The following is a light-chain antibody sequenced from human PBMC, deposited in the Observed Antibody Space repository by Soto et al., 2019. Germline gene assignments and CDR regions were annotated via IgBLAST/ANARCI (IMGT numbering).Light chain of an antibody. Sequence: QSVLTQPPSASGTPGQRVTISCSGSSFNIGRNSVSWYQHLPGAAPKLLIYNGNQRPSGVPDRFSGSKSGTSASLAISGLQSEDEADYYCAAWDDSLNGFFAFGTGTKGTVL. CDR1: SFNIGRNS. CDR3: AAWDDSLNGFFA. V-gene: IGLV1-44*01. J-gene: IGLJ1*01. CDR2: NGN.